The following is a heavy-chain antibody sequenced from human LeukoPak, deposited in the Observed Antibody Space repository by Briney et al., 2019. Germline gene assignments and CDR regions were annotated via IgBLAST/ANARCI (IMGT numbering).Heavy chain of an antibody. CDR3: TRVGYIDEGIDY. CDR2: IKQDGSKK. J-gene: IGHJ4*02. CDR1: GFTFTIYS. V-gene: IGHV3-7*04. D-gene: IGHD5-24*01. Sequence: RAGGSLRLSCAASGFTFTIYSMNWVRQAPGKGLEWVANIKQDGSKKSYVDSVKGRFTISRDNAKNSLYLQMNSLRAEDTAIYYCTRVGYIDEGIDYWGQGTLVTVSS.